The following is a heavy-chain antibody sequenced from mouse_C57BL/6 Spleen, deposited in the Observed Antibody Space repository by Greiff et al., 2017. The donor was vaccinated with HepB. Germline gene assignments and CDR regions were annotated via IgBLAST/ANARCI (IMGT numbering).Heavy chain of an antibody. CDR3: ARETAQATPDY. Sequence: VQLVESGPELVKPGASVKISCKASGYAFSSSWMNWVKQRPGKGLEWIGRIYPGDGDTNYNGKFKGKATLTADKSSSTAYMQLSSLTSEDSAVYFCARETAQATPDYWGQGTTLTVSS. V-gene: IGHV1-82*01. D-gene: IGHD3-2*02. CDR1: GYAFSSSW. J-gene: IGHJ2*01. CDR2: IYPGDGDT.